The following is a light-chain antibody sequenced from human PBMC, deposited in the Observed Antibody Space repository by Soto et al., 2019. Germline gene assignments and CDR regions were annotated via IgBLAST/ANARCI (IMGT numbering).Light chain of an antibody. V-gene: IGKV1-5*03. CDR3: QHHGT. J-gene: IGKJ1*01. CDR2: KAS. CDR1: QSISGW. Sequence: DIQMTQSPSPLSASVGDRVTITCRASQSISGWLAWYQQKPGKAPKLLIYKASALESGVPSRFSGSGSGTEFTLTISTLQPDDFATYYCQHHGTFGQGTKV.